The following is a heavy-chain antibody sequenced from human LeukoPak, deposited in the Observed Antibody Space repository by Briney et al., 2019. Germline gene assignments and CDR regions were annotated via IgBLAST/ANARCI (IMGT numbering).Heavy chain of an antibody. D-gene: IGHD3-10*01. V-gene: IGHV3-53*01. CDR1: GFTVSSTY. Sequence: GGSLRLSCAASGFTVSSTYMSWVRQAPGKGLEWVSVIYSGGSTYYADSVKGRFTISRDNSKNTLYLQMNSLRAEDTAVYYCARVIWFGELLSENWFDPWGQGTLVTVSS. CDR3: ARVIWFGELLSENWFDP. CDR2: IYSGGST. J-gene: IGHJ5*02.